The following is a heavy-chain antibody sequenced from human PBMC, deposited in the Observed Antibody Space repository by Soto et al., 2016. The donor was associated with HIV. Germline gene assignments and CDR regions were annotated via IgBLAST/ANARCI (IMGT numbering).Heavy chain of an antibody. Sequence: VQLVESGGGVVQPGRSLRLSCAASGFPFSTYPLHWVRQAPGKGLEWLAVIASDGNNKNSADSVKGRFSISRDNSNSTLYLQMNSLRPEDTAVYYCASPTEGGLSGYLLSDFLNYWGPGNFLVIVSS. V-gene: IGHV3-30*04. D-gene: IGHD3-22*01. CDR2: IASDGNNK. CDR3: ASPTEGGLSGYLLSDFLNY. J-gene: IGHJ4*02. CDR1: GFPFSTYP.